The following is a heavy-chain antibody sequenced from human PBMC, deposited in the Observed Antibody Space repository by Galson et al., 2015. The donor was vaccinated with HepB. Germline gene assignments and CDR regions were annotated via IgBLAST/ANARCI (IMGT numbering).Heavy chain of an antibody. D-gene: IGHD3-22*01. CDR1: GFTFSSYA. CDR2: ISYDGSNK. CDR3: ARDPYYYDSSGYVYRSNPLFDY. Sequence: SLRLSCAASGFTFSSYAMHWVRQAPGKGLEWVAVISYDGSNKYYADSVKGRFTISRDNSKNTLYLQMNSLRAEDTAVYYCARDPYYYDSSGYVYRSNPLFDYWGQGTLVTVSS. V-gene: IGHV3-30-3*01. J-gene: IGHJ4*02.